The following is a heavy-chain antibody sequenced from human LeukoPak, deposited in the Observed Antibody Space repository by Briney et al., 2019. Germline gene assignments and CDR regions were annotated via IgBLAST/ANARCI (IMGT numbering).Heavy chain of an antibody. V-gene: IGHV4-38-2*02. D-gene: IGHD2-15*01. CDR2: IYHSGST. Sequence: PSETLSLTCTVSGYSISSGYYWGWLRQPPGKGLEWVGNIYHSGSTYYNPSLKSRVTISVDTAKNQFSLKLSSVTAADTAVYYCARQAVIMPTDMGGPWFDPWGRGTLVAVAS. J-gene: IGHJ5*02. CDR3: ARQAVIMPTDMGGPWFDP. CDR1: GYSISSGYY.